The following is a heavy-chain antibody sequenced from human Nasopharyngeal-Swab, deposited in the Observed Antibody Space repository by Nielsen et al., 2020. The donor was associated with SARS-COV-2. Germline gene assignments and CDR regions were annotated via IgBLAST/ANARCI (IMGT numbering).Heavy chain of an antibody. J-gene: IGHJ4*02. CDR2: INHSGST. CDR1: GGSFRGYY. CDR3: ARLLGYCSSTSCDY. D-gene: IGHD2-2*01. V-gene: IGHV4-34*01. Sequence: SETLSLTCAVYGGSFRGYYWSWIRQPPGKGLEWIGEINHSGSTNYNPSLKSRVTISVDTSKNQFSLKLTSVTAADTTVYYCARLLGYCSSTSCDYWGQGTLVTVSS.